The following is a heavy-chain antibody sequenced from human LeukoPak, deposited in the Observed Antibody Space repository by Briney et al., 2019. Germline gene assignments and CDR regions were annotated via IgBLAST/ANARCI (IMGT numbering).Heavy chain of an antibody. D-gene: IGHD3-22*01. CDR1: GFPFSSYW. V-gene: IGHV3-7*01. CDR2: IKQDGSKK. J-gene: IGHJ4*02. CDR3: ARGSSGYYYGELDY. Sequence: GGSLRLSCVASGFPFSSYWMTWVRQAPGKGLEWVANIKQDGSKKSYVDSVKGRFTISRDNAKNTLYLQMNRLRAEDTAVFYCARGSSGYYYGELDYWGQGTLVTVSS.